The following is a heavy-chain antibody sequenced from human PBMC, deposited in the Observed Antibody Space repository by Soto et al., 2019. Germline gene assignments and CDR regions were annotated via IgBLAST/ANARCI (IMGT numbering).Heavy chain of an antibody. CDR1: GGSISSGGYS. CDR3: ARGSGYSAIDY. CDR2: IYHSGST. Sequence: PSETLSLTCAVSGGSISSGGYSWSWIRQPPGKGLEWIGYIYHSGSTYYNPSLKSRVTISVDRSKNQFSLKLSSVTAADTAVYYCARGSGYSAIDYWGQGTLVTVSS. J-gene: IGHJ4*02. V-gene: IGHV4-30-2*01. D-gene: IGHD3-22*01.